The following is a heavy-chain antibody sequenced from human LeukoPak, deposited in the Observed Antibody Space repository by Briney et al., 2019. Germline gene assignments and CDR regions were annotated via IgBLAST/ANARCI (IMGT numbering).Heavy chain of an antibody. D-gene: IGHD1-26*01. J-gene: IGHJ3*02. V-gene: IGHV3-21*01. CDR1: GFTFSSYS. CDR2: ISSSSSYI. CDR3: ARALPSPLYSGSYADPFDI. Sequence: GGSLRLSCAASGFTFSSYSMNWVRQAPGKGLEWVSSISSSSSYIYYADSVKGRFTISRDNAKNSLYLQMNSLRAEDTAVYYCARALPSPLYSGSYADPFDIWGQGTMVTVSS.